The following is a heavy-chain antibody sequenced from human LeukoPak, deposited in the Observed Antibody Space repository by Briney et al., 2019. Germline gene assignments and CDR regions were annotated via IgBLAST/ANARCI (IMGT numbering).Heavy chain of an antibody. D-gene: IGHD1-26*01. J-gene: IGHJ4*02. V-gene: IGHV3-23*01. Sequence: PSETLSLTCTVSGGSISTYYWSWIRQPPGKGLEWVSAISGSGGSTYYADSVKGRFTISRDNSKNTLYLQMNSLRAEDTAVYYCAKETEWELGYFDYWGQGTLVTVSS. CDR3: AKETEWELGYFDY. CDR1: GGSISTYY. CDR2: ISGSGGST.